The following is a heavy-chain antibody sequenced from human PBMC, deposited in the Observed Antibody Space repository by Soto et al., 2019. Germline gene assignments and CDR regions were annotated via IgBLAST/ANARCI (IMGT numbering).Heavy chain of an antibody. Sequence: PSETLSLTCTVSGVSIGSYYWGWIRQPPGEGLEWIGYIDYSGSTNYNPSLKSRVTISVDTSKNQFSLRLNSVTAADTAVYYCARDLRYGFDPWGQGTPVTVSS. J-gene: IGHJ5*02. V-gene: IGHV4-59*01. CDR1: GVSIGSYY. D-gene: IGHD3-9*01. CDR2: IDYSGST. CDR3: ARDLRYGFDP.